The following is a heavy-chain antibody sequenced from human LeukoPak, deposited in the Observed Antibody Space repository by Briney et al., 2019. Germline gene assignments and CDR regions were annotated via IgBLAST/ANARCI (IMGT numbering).Heavy chain of an antibody. CDR3: ARSDSSDLNWFDP. Sequence: ASVKVSCKASGYTFTYRYLHWVRQAPRQALEWMGWITPFNGNTNYGQKFQDRVTITRDRSMSTAYMELSSLRSEDTAMYYCARSDSSDLNWFDPWGQGTLVTVSS. D-gene: IGHD3-22*01. J-gene: IGHJ5*02. CDR2: ITPFNGNT. V-gene: IGHV1-45*03. CDR1: GYTFTYRY.